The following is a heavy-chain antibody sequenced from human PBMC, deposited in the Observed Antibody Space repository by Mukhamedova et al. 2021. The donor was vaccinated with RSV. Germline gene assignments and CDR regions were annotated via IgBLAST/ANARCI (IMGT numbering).Heavy chain of an antibody. V-gene: IGHV3-23*01. CDR3: AKPSREKSTLAARASLDY. J-gene: IGHJ4*02. D-gene: IGHD6-6*01. Sequence: AEYMGGRFTISRDNSKNTLLLQMNSLTAEDTAIYYCAKPSREKSTLAARASLDYWGQGTLVTVSS.